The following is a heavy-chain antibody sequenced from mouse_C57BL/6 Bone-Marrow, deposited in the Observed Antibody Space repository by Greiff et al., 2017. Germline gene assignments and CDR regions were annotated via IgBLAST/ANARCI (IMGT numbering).Heavy chain of an antibody. J-gene: IGHJ3*01. CDR3: ARYDYVGPAY. CDR2: INPYNGGT. D-gene: IGHD2-4*01. CDR1: GYTFTDYY. V-gene: IGHV1-19*01. Sequence: EVQGVESGPVLVKPGASVKMSCKASGYTFTDYYMNWVKQSHGKSLEWIGVINPYNGGTSYNQKFKGKATLTVDNSSSTAYMGRNSLTSEDSAVYYCARYDYVGPAYGGKGTLVTVSA.